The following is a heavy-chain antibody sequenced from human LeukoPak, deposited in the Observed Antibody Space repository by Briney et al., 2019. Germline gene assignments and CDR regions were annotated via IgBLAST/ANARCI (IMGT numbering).Heavy chain of an antibody. D-gene: IGHD6-6*01. CDR1: GYSFFSYW. J-gene: IGHJ4*02. V-gene: IGHV5-51*01. CDR2: IYPGDSDA. Sequence: GESLKISCKGSGYSFFSYWIGWVRHMPGKGLEWMGIIYPGDSDARYSPSFEGQVTISADKSINAAYLQWSSLKASDTAMYYCARRGIAARVPPDYWGQGTLVTVSS. CDR3: ARRGIAARVPPDY.